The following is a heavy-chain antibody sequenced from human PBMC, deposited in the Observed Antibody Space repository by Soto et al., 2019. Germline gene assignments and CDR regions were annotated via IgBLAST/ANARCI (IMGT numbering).Heavy chain of an antibody. D-gene: IGHD3-3*01. CDR1: GGSISSSSYY. CDR2: IYYSGST. Sequence: SETLSLTCTVSGGSISSSSYYWGWIRQPPGKGLEWIGSIYYSGSTYYNPSLKSRVTISVDTSKNQFSLKLSSVTAADTAVYYCARPALETHYYDFWSGSYYYYGMDVWGQGTTVTVSS. V-gene: IGHV4-39*01. J-gene: IGHJ6*02. CDR3: ARPALETHYYDFWSGSYYYYGMDV.